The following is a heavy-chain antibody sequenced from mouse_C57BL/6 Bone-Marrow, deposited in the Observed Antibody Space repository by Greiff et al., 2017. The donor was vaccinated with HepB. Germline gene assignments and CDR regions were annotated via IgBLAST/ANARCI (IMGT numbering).Heavy chain of an antibody. J-gene: IGHJ3*01. V-gene: IGHV2-9-1*01. CDR2: IWTGGGT. Sequence: VKLMESGPGLVAPSQSLSITCTVSGFSLTSYAISWVRQPPGKGLEWLGVIWTGGGTNYNSAHKSRLSISKDNTKSQVFLKMNSLQTDDTARYYCARVDSSYVGAWFAYWGQGTLVTVSA. CDR3: ARVDSSYVGAWFAY. CDR1: GFSLTSYA. D-gene: IGHD1-1*01.